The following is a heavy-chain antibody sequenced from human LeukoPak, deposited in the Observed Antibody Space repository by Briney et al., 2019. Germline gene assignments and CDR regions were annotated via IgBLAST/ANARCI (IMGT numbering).Heavy chain of an antibody. CDR2: IIPMFGPA. Sequence: GASVKVSCKASGGTFSNYAISWVRQAPGQGLEWMGGIIPMFGPASSAQKFQGRVTITTDDSTSTVYMELSSLRSEDTAVYYCATVGVVAAIRWAFDIWGQGTMVTVSS. CDR1: GGTFSNYA. D-gene: IGHD2-15*01. CDR3: ATVGVVAAIRWAFDI. V-gene: IGHV1-69*05. J-gene: IGHJ3*02.